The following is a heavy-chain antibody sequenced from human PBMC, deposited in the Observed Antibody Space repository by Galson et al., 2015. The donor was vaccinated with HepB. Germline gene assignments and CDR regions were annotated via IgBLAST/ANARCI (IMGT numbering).Heavy chain of an antibody. CDR2: ISSSSSTI. CDR1: GFTFSSYS. V-gene: IGHV3-48*01. CDR3: ARVSYYDSSGWDYYFDY. Sequence: SLRLSCAASGFTFSSYSMNWVRQAPGKGLEWVSYISSSSSTIYYADSVKGRFTISRDNAKNSLYLQMNSLRAEDTAVYYCARVSYYDSSGWDYYFDYWGQGTLVTVSS. J-gene: IGHJ4*02. D-gene: IGHD3-22*01.